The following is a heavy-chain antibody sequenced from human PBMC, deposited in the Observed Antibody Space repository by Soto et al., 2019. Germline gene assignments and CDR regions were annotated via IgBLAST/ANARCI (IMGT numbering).Heavy chain of an antibody. D-gene: IGHD3-22*01. V-gene: IGHV3-7*01. J-gene: IGHJ6*02. CDR2: IKQDGSEK. Sequence: VGSLRLSCAASGFTFSSYWMSWVRQAPGKGLEWVANIKQDGSEKYYVDSVKGRFTISRDNAKNSLYLQMNSLRAEDTAVYYCARDGAYYYDSSGYYPYYYYGMDVWGQGTTVTVSS. CDR3: ARDGAYYYDSSGYYPYYYYGMDV. CDR1: GFTFSSYW.